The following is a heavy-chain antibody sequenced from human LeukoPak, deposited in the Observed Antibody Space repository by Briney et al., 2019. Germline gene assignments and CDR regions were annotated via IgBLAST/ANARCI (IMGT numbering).Heavy chain of an antibody. CDR2: IYTSGST. Sequence: PSETLSLTCTGSGGSISSYYWSWIRQPAGKGLEWIGRIYTSGSTNYNPSLKSRVTMPVDTSKNQFSLKLSSVTAADTAVYYCAREQRILGRYYYYYYMDVWGKGTTVTISS. V-gene: IGHV4-4*07. J-gene: IGHJ6*03. CDR3: AREQRILGRYYYYYYMDV. D-gene: IGHD1-1*01. CDR1: GGSISSYY.